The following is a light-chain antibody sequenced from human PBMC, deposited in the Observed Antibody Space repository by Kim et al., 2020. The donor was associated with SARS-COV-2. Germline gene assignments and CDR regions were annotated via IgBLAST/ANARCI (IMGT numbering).Light chain of an antibody. V-gene: IGLV3-21*04. CDR1: NIGSKS. Sequence: SYELTQPPSVSVAPGKTARITCGGNNIGSKSVHWYQQKPSQAPVLVIYYDSDRPSGIPERFSGSNSGNTDTLTISRVEAGDEAAYYCQVWDSSSDHPVFGGGTQLTVL. CDR3: QVWDSSSDHPV. J-gene: IGLJ3*02. CDR2: YDS.